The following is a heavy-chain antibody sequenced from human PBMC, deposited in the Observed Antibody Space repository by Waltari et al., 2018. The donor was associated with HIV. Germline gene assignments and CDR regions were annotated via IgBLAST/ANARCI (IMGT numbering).Heavy chain of an antibody. CDR2: IYYSGST. V-gene: IGHV4-39*01. J-gene: IGHJ4*02. CDR1: GGSISSSSYY. Sequence: QLQLQESGPGLVKPSETLSLTCTVPGGSISSSSYYWGWIRQPPGKGLEWIGSIYYSGSTYYNPSLKSRVTISVDTSKNQFSLKLSSVTAADTAVYYCARYPEVIAVFDYWGQGTLVTVSS. CDR3: ARYPEVIAVFDY. D-gene: IGHD6-19*01.